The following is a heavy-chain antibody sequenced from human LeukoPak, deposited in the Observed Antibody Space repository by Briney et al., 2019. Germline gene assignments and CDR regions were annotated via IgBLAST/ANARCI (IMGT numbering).Heavy chain of an antibody. CDR3: VKGRWGSGWYDYDH. CDR1: GFTFSTYA. D-gene: IGHD6-19*01. Sequence: PGGSLRLSCVGSGFTFSTYAMSWVRQAPGRGLEWVAVFSGTGASTHYADSVKGRFTVSRDNSKNTLYLQLNSLRVNDTALYYCVKGRWGSGWYDYDHWGQGTRVTVTS. J-gene: IGHJ4*02. V-gene: IGHV3-23*01. CDR2: FSGTGAST.